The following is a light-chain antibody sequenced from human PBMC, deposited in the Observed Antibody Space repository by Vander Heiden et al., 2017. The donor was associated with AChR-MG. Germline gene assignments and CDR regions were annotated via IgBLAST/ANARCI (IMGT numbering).Light chain of an antibody. V-gene: IGLV2-11*01. Sequence: QSALTQPRSVSGSPGQSVTISCTGTRNDVGGYNYVSWYQHNPGKAPKLMIYDVRKRASGVPDRFSASKSGNTASLTISGLQAEDEADYYCCSFVGSNTYVFGPGTTVTVL. CDR1: RNDVGGYNY. CDR3: CSFVGSNTYV. CDR2: DVR. J-gene: IGLJ1*01.